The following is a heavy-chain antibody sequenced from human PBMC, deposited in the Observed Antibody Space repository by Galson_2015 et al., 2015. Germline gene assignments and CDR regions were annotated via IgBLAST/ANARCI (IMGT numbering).Heavy chain of an antibody. Sequence: LSLTCAVYGGSFSGYYWSWIRQPPGKGLEWIGEINHSGSTNYNPSLKSRVTISVDTSKNQFSLKLSSVTAADTAVYYCARGMSTLYYFDYWGQGTLVTVSS. J-gene: IGHJ4*02. CDR1: GGSFSGYY. V-gene: IGHV4-34*01. CDR2: INHSGST. D-gene: IGHD5/OR15-5a*01. CDR3: ARGMSTLYYFDY.